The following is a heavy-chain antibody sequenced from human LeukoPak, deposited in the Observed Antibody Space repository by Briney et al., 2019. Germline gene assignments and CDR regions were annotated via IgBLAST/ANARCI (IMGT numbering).Heavy chain of an antibody. CDR1: GYTFTSYY. D-gene: IGHD2-15*01. CDR3: ARDGPLYCSGGSCYSSWFDP. Sequence: ASVKVSCKASGYTFTSYYMHWVRQAPGQGLEWMGIINPSGGSTSYAQKFQGRVTMTRDTSTSTVYMELSSLRSEDTAVYYCARDGPLYCSGGSCYSSWFDPWGQGTLVTVSS. J-gene: IGHJ5*02. V-gene: IGHV1-46*01. CDR2: INPSGGST.